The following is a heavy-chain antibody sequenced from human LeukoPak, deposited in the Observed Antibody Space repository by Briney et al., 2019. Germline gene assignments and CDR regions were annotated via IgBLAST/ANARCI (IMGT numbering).Heavy chain of an antibody. V-gene: IGHV4-39*07. J-gene: IGHJ4*02. CDR2: IYYSGST. Sequence: SETLSLTCTVSGGSISSSSYYWGWIRQPPGQGLEWIGSIYYSGSTYYNPSLKSRVTISVDTSKNQFSLKLSSVTAADTAVYYCAREWGGNFDYWGQGTLVTVSS. D-gene: IGHD3-16*01. CDR3: AREWGGNFDY. CDR1: GGSISSSSYY.